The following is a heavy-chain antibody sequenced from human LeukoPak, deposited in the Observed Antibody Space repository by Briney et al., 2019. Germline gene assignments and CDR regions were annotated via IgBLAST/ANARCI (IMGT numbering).Heavy chain of an antibody. V-gene: IGHV1-8*03. CDR2: VNPRSGAT. D-gene: IGHD2-21*01. Sequence: GASVKVSCKASGYTFVNYDINWVRQAAGQGLGWVGWVNPRSGATASSQKFQGRVSITSDASINTAYMELSSLRSEDTALYYCTRGRIALSWGQGTLITVSS. CDR1: GYTFVNYD. J-gene: IGHJ4*02. CDR3: TRGRIALS.